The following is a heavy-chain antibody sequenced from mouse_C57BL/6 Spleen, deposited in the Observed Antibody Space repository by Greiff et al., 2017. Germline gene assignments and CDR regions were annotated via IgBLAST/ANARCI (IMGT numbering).Heavy chain of an antibody. J-gene: IGHJ2*01. V-gene: IGHV5-17*01. CDR2: ISSGSSTI. CDR3: AREGTGTSRYFDY. D-gene: IGHD4-1*01. CDR1: GFTFSDYG. Sequence: EVMLVESGGGLVKPGGSLKLSCAASGFTFSDYGMHWVRQAPEKGLEWVAYISSGSSTIYYADTVKGRFTISRDNAKNTLFLQMTSLRSEDTAMYYCAREGTGTSRYFDYWGQGTTLTVSS.